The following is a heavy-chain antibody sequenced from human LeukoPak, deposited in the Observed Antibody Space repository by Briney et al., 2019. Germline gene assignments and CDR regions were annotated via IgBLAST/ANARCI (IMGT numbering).Heavy chain of an antibody. Sequence: QPSETLSLTCTVSGGSISSSSYYWGWIRQPPGKGLEWIGSIYYSGSTYYNPSLKSRVTISVDTSKNQFSLKLSSVTAADTAVYYCARHKSGSYYYFDYWGQGTLVTVSS. CDR3: ARHKSGSYYYFDY. V-gene: IGHV4-39*01. CDR1: GGSISSSSYY. CDR2: IYYSGST. D-gene: IGHD1-26*01. J-gene: IGHJ4*02.